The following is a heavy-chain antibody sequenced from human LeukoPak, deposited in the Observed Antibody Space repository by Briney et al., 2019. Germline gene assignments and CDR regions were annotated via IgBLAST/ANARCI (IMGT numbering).Heavy chain of an antibody. CDR2: IIPILGTA. CDR3: ARAVATTTDYYGMDV. CDR1: GGTFISYA. J-gene: IGHJ6*02. Sequence: SVKVSCKASGGTFISYAISWVRQAPGQGLEWMGRIIPILGTANYAQKFQGRVTITADKSTSTAYMELSSLRSEDTAVYYCARAVATTTDYYGMDVWGQGTTVTVSS. V-gene: IGHV1-69*04. D-gene: IGHD5-12*01.